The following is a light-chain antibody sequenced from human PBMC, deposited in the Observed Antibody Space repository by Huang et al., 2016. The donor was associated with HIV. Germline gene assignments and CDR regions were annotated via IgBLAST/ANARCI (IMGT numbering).Light chain of an antibody. Sequence: EIVLTQSPATLSLSPGGRATLSCRASQNVSSFLAWYQQGAGQAPRLLIYGASNRATGMPARFSGSGSGTDFTLTINNLEPGEFAVYYCQQRFTFGPGTKVDIK. CDR2: GAS. V-gene: IGKV3-11*01. CDR1: QNVSSF. CDR3: QQRFT. J-gene: IGKJ3*01.